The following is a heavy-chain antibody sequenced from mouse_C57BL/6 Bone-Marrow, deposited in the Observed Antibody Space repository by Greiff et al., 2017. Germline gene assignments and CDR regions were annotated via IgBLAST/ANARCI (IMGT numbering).Heavy chain of an antibody. Sequence: VQLKESGAELVRPGASVKLSCTASGFNIKDDYMHWVKQRPEQGLEWIGWIDPENGDTEYASKFQGKATITADTSSNTAYLQLSSLTSEDSAVYFCARRDYGSRNFDYWGQGTTLTVSS. CDR1: GFNIKDDY. CDR3: ARRDYGSRNFDY. CDR2: IDPENGDT. J-gene: IGHJ2*01. D-gene: IGHD1-1*01. V-gene: IGHV14-4*01.